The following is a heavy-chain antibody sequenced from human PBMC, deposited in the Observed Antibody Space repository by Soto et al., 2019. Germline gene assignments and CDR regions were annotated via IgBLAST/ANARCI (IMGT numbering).Heavy chain of an antibody. V-gene: IGHV3-23*01. CDR2: ISGSGGST. CDR3: AKTYSSGWYLYFDY. D-gene: IGHD6-19*01. CDR1: GFTFSSYA. J-gene: IGHJ4*02. Sequence: GGSLRLSCAASGFTFSSYAMSWVRQAPGKGLEWVSAISGSGGSTYYADSARGRFTISRDNSKNTLYLQMNSLRAEDTAVYYCAKTYSSGWYLYFDYWGQGTLVTVSS.